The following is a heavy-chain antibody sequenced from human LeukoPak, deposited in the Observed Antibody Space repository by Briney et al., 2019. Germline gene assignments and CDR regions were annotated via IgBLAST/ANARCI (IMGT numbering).Heavy chain of an antibody. CDR3: ARGQAYYDFWSGHTLNYFDY. Sequence: SETLSLTCTVSGGSISSYYLSWIRQPPGKGLEWIGYIYYSGSTNYNPSLKSRVTISVDTSKNQFSLKLSSVTAADTAVYYCARGQAYYDFWSGHTLNYFDYWGQGTLVIVTS. CDR1: GGSISSYY. CDR2: IYYSGST. D-gene: IGHD3-3*01. V-gene: IGHV4-59*01. J-gene: IGHJ4*02.